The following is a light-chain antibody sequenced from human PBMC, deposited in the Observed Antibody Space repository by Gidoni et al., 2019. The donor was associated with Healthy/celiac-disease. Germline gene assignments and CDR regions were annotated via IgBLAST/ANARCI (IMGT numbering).Light chain of an antibody. CDR2: AAS. CDR1: QGISSY. J-gene: IGKJ1*01. CDR3: QQLNSYPRT. V-gene: IGKV1-9*01. Sequence: DIQSTQSPSCLSASVGDRVTITCRASQGISSYLAWYQQKPGKAPTLLIYAASTLQSGVPSRFSGSGSGTEFTLTISSLQPEDFATYYCQQLNSYPRTFGQGTKVEIK.